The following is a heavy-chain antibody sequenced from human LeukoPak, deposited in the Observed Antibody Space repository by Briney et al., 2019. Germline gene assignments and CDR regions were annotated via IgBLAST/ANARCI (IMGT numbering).Heavy chain of an antibody. Sequence: ASVKVSCKASGYTFTGYYMHWVRQAPGQGLEWMGRINPNSGGTNYAQKFQGRVTMTRDTSISTAYVELSRLRSDDTAVYYCARIIINYGEDFDYWGQGTLVTVSS. V-gene: IGHV1-2*06. CDR2: INPNSGGT. D-gene: IGHD4-17*01. CDR1: GYTFTGYY. J-gene: IGHJ4*02. CDR3: ARIIINYGEDFDY.